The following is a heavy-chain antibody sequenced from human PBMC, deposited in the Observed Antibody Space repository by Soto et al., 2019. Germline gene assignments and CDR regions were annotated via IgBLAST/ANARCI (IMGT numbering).Heavy chain of an antibody. CDR2: ISYDGSNK. CDR1: GFTFSSYG. Sequence: PVGSLRLSCAASGFTFSSYGMHWVRQAPGKGLEWVAVISYDGSNKYYADSVKGRFTISIDNSKNTLYLQMNSLRAEDTAVYYCAKLPVDYGVNEGYWGQGTLVTVSS. J-gene: IGHJ4*02. CDR3: AKLPVDYGVNEGY. V-gene: IGHV3-30*18. D-gene: IGHD4-17*01.